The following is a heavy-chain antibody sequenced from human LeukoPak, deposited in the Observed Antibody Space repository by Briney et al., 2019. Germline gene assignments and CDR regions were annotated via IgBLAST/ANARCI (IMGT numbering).Heavy chain of an antibody. J-gene: IGHJ5*02. CDR2: MNHNSGNT. D-gene: IGHD3-22*01. CDR3: ARGSPMIVENWFDP. CDR1: GYTFTSYD. V-gene: IGHV1-8*01. Sequence: GASVKDSCKASGYTFTSYDINWVRQPTGQGLEWMGWMNHNSGNTGYAQKFQGRVTMTRNTPISTAYMELSSLRSEDTAVYYCARGSPMIVENWFDPWGQGTLVTVSS.